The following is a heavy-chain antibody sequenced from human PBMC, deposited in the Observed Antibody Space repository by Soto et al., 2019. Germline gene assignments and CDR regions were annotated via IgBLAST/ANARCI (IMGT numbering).Heavy chain of an antibody. V-gene: IGHV1-46*03. CDR1: GFTFTNYY. CDR3: ARSTMPGTSLPGY. D-gene: IGHD6-13*01. J-gene: IGHJ4*02. Sequence: QGQLEQSGAEVKMPGASVKISCKASGFTFTNYYLHWVRQAPGQGPEWVVLINLLGGSTDYGQQFQGRVTMTRDTSTSTAYMDLSSLRSEDTALYYCARSTMPGTSLPGYWGQGTLVTVSS. CDR2: INLLGGST.